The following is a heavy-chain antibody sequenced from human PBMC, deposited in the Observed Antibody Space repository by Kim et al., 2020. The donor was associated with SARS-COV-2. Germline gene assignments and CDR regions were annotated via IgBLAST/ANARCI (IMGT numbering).Heavy chain of an antibody. Sequence: GGSLRLSCAASGFTFSRYCMHWVRQAPGKGLEWVAAVSNVGYETYYAASVEGRFTISRDNSKNTLNLQMTSLRAEDTAVYYCATDIRQLINPPVDFWGQGTLLTVSS. V-gene: IGHV3-30*12. CDR3: ATDIRQLINPPVDF. CDR1: GFTFSRYC. CDR2: VSNVGYET. D-gene: IGHD3-10*01. J-gene: IGHJ4*02.